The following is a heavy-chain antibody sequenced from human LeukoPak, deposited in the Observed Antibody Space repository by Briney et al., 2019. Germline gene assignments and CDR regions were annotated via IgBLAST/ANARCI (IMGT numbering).Heavy chain of an antibody. D-gene: IGHD3-22*01. Sequence: PSETLSLTCTVSGGSISSYYWSWIRQPAGKGLEWIGRIYTSGSTNYNPSLKSRVTMSVDTSKNQFSLKLSSVTAADTAVYYCAREAYYDSSGRFEGAFDIWGQGTMVTVSS. J-gene: IGHJ3*02. CDR2: IYTSGST. V-gene: IGHV4-4*07. CDR3: AREAYYDSSGRFEGAFDI. CDR1: GGSISSYY.